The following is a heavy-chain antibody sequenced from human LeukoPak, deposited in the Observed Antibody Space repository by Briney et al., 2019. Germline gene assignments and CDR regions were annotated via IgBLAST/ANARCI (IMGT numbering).Heavy chain of an antibody. CDR2: IYYSGST. V-gene: IGHV4-30-4*08. CDR1: GDSISGGDHY. D-gene: IGHD3-3*01. Sequence: SETLSLTCTVSGDSISGGDHYWSWIRQPPGNGLEWNVYIYYSGSTYYNPSLKSRVTISVDTSKNQFSLKLSSVTAADTAVYYCARNYDFWSGRYAFDIWGQGTMVTVSS. CDR3: ARNYDFWSGRYAFDI. J-gene: IGHJ3*02.